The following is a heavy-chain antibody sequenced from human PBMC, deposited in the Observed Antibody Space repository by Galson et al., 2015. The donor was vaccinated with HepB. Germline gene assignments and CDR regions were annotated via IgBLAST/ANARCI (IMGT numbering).Heavy chain of an antibody. V-gene: IGHV3-74*01. CDR1: GFTFSSYW. CDR2: INSDGSST. J-gene: IGHJ4*02. Sequence: SLRLSCAASGFTFSSYWMHWVRQAPGKGLVWVSRINSDGSSTSYADSVKGRFTISRDNTKNTLYLQMNSLRAEDTAVYYCARLATEGVPAAIGYWGQGTLVTVSS. CDR3: ARLATEGVPAAIGY. D-gene: IGHD2-2*01.